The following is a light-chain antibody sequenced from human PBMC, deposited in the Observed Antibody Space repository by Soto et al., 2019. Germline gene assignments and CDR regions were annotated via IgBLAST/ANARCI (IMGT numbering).Light chain of an antibody. CDR3: QQRNNWPLT. V-gene: IGKV3-11*01. CDR1: QRVSSY. J-gene: IGKJ4*01. Sequence: EIVLTQSPATLSLSPGERATLSCRASQRVSSYLAWYQQKPGHAPRLLIYDASNRATGIPARFSGSGSGTDFTLTISSLEPEDFEVYYCQQRNNWPLTFGGGTKVQIK. CDR2: DAS.